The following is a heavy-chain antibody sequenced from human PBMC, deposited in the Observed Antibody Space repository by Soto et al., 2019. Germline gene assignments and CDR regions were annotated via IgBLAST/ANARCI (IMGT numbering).Heavy chain of an antibody. CDR1: GFTFSNAW. CDR2: IKSKTDGGTT. Sequence: GGSPRLSCAASGFTFSNAWMSWVRQAPGKGMEWVGRIKSKTDGGTTDYAAPVKGRFTISRDDSKNTLYLQMNSLKTEDTAVYYCTTVPSGYDYFDYWGQGTLVTVSS. J-gene: IGHJ4*02. CDR3: TTVPSGYDYFDY. D-gene: IGHD3-22*01. V-gene: IGHV3-15*01.